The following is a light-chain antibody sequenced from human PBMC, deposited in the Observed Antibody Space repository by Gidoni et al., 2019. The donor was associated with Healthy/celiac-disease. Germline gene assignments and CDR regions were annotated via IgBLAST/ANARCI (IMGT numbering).Light chain of an antibody. Sequence: LLTQSPATLSLSPGERATLSCRASQSVSSYLAWYQQKPGQAPRLLIYDASNRATGIPARFSGSGSGTDFTLTISSLEPEDFAVYYCQQRSNWPWTFGQGTKVEIK. CDR3: QQRSNWPWT. V-gene: IGKV3-11*01. CDR2: DAS. J-gene: IGKJ1*01. CDR1: QSVSSY.